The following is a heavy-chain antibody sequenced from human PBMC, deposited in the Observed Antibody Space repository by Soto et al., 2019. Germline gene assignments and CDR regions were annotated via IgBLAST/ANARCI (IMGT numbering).Heavy chain of an antibody. Sequence: PSETLSLTCTVSGDSISSYYWSWIRQPPGKGLEWIGEINHSGSTNYNPSLKSRVTISVDTSKNQFSLKLSSVTAADTAVYYCAREYSRLHLGELSLSFWFDPWGQGTLVTVSS. J-gene: IGHJ5*02. V-gene: IGHV4-34*01. D-gene: IGHD3-16*02. CDR2: INHSGST. CDR3: AREYSRLHLGELSLSFWFDP. CDR1: GDSISSYY.